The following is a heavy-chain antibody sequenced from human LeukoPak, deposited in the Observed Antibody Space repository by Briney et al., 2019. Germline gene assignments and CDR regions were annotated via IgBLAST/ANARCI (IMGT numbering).Heavy chain of an antibody. J-gene: IGHJ5*02. CDR1: GFTFNNYA. CDR3: ARGGRSVWFDP. V-gene: IGHV3-23*01. Sequence: GGSLRLSCAASGFTFNNYAMSWVRQAPGKGLEWVSIIGPTSGYTYYADSVKGRFTSSRDNSKNMVYLQMSSLRVEGTAIYYCARGGRSVWFDPWGQGTLVTVSS. D-gene: IGHD3-10*01. CDR2: IGPTSGYT.